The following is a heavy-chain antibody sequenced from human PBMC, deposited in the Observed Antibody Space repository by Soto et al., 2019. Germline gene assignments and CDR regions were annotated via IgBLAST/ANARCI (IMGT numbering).Heavy chain of an antibody. V-gene: IGHV3-33*01. Sequence: QVQLVESGGGVVQPGRSLRLSCAASGFTFSSYGMHWVRQAPGKGLEWVAVIWYDGSNKYYADSVKGRFTISRDNSKNTLYLQMNSLRAEDTAVYYCARDRFSVGYSLDGWGQGTLVTVSS. J-gene: IGHJ4*02. D-gene: IGHD2-15*01. CDR1: GFTFSSYG. CDR3: ARDRFSVGYSLDG. CDR2: IWYDGSNK.